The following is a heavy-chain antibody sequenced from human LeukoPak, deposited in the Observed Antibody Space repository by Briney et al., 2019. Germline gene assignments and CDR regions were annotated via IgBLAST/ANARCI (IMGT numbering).Heavy chain of an antibody. CDR2: IKQDGSEK. V-gene: IGHV3-7*01. J-gene: IGHJ4*02. CDR1: GFTFSSYW. Sequence: PGGSLRLSCAASGFTFSSYWMSWVRQAPGKGLEWVANIKQDGSEKYYVDSVKGRFTISRGNAKNSLYLQMNSLRAEDTAVYYCARTPGLWSGYYTWRGSYFDYWGQGTLVTVSS. CDR3: ARTPGLWSGYYTWRGSYFDY. D-gene: IGHD3-3*01.